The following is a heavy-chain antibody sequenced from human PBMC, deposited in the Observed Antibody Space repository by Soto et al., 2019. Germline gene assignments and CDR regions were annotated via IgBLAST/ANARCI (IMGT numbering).Heavy chain of an antibody. J-gene: IGHJ3*01. CDR1: GFTISYFW. V-gene: IGHV3-74*01. Sequence: WVPLRLSSAASGFTISYFWMHCVRQAPGQGLVWVSRIHSDGSSTTYADFVKGRFTISRDNAKNTLYLQMNSLRAEDTAVYYCARGDRGAFDLWGQGTMVPVSS. CDR2: IHSDGSST. CDR3: ARGDRGAFDL. D-gene: IGHD2-21*02.